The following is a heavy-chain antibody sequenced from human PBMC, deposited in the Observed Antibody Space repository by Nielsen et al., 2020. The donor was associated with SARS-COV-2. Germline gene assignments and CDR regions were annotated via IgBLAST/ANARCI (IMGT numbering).Heavy chain of an antibody. CDR1: GFTFRRSA. J-gene: IGHJ4*02. CDR2: ISYDGNNK. D-gene: IGHD6-6*01. V-gene: IGHV3-30*04. CDR3: ARETIEHTSSFFDF. Sequence: GESLKISCAASGFTFRRSAMHWVRQAPGNELEWVAIISYDGNNKYADSVKGRFTISRDNSKNTLYLEMTSLRAEDTAVYYCARETIEHTSSFFDFWGQGTLVTVSS.